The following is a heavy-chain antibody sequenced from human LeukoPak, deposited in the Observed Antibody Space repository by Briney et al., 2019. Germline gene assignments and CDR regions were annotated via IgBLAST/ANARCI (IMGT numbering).Heavy chain of an antibody. CDR3: ARDRQWLWSWFDP. D-gene: IGHD6-19*01. V-gene: IGHV4-4*07. Sequence: PSETLSLTCTVSGGSISSYYWSWIRQPAGKGLEWIGRIYTSGSTNYNPSLKSRVPMSVDTSQHQFSLKLSSVTAADPAVYYCARDRQWLWSWFDPWGQGTLVTVSS. CDR1: GGSISSYY. CDR2: IYTSGST. J-gene: IGHJ5*02.